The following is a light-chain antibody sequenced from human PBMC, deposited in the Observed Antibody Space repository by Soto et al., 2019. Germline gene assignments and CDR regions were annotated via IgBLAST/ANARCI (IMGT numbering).Light chain of an antibody. V-gene: IGKV3-20*01. J-gene: IGKJ3*01. CDR3: QHYGSSLFT. Sequence: IVLTQSPGTLSLSPGERATLSCRASQSVSSSYLAWYQQKPGQAPRLLIYGASSRATGIPDRFSGSGSGTDFTLTISRLEPEDFAVYYCQHYGSSLFTFGPGTKVEIK. CDR2: GAS. CDR1: QSVSSSY.